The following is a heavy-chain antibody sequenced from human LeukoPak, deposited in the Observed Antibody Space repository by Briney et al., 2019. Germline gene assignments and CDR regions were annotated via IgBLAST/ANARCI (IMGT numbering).Heavy chain of an antibody. CDR3: ARDLGQYYDTSDNWFDP. D-gene: IGHD3-22*01. CDR1: GFTFSSYA. V-gene: IGHV3-30*04. Sequence: GRSLRLSCAASGFTFSSYAMHWVRQAPGKGLEWVAVISYDGSNKYYADSVKGRFTISRDNSKNTLYLQMNSLRAEDTAVYYCARDLGQYYDTSDNWFDPWGQRTLVTVSS. J-gene: IGHJ5*02. CDR2: ISYDGSNK.